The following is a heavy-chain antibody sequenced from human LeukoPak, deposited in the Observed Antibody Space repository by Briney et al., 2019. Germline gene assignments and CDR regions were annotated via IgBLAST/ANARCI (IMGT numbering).Heavy chain of an antibody. J-gene: IGHJ6*03. CDR3: ARGLGIALPYYYYMDV. Sequence: ASVKVSCKASGYTFTSYDINWVRQATGQGLEWMGWMNPNSGNTGYAQKFQGRVTITRNTSISTAYMELSSLRSEDTAVYYCARGLGIALPYYYYMDVWGKGTTVTVSS. D-gene: IGHD6-13*01. CDR1: GYTFTSYD. CDR2: MNPNSGNT. V-gene: IGHV1-8*03.